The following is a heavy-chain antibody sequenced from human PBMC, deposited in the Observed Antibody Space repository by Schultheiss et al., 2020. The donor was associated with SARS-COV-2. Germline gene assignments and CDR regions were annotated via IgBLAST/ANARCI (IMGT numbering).Heavy chain of an antibody. D-gene: IGHD2-21*02. J-gene: IGHJ4*02. V-gene: IGHV5-10-1*01. CDR1: GYSFTSYW. CDR3: ASSGGPTAIPDY. Sequence: GGSLRLSCKGSGYSFTSYWIGWVRQMPGKGLEWMGRIDPSDSYTNYSPSFQGHVTISADKSISTAYLQWSSLKASDTAMYYCASSGGPTAIPDYWGQGTLVTVSS. CDR2: IDPSDSYT.